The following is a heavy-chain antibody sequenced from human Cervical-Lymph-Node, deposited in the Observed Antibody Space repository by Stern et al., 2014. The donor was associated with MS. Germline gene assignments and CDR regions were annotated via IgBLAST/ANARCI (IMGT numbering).Heavy chain of an antibody. D-gene: IGHD2-21*02. CDR3: AREFECGGDCPSPMDV. J-gene: IGHJ6*02. CDR2: IIPIFGTA. Sequence: VQLEESGAEVKKPGSSVKVSCKASGGTFSSYAISWGRQAPGQGLEWMGGIIPIFGTANYAQKFQGRVTITADESTSTAYMELSSLRSEDTAVYYCAREFECGGDCPSPMDVWGQGTTVTVSS. CDR1: GGTFSSYA. V-gene: IGHV1-69*01.